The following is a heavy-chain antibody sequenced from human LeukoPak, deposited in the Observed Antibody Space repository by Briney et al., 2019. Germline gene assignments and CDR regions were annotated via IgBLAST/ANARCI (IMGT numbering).Heavy chain of an antibody. D-gene: IGHD2-2*01. CDR3: ARRGAMASFDY. Sequence: SEALSLTCTVSGGSISSSSYYWGWIRQPPGKGLEWVGSIYYSGSTYYNPSLKSRVTISVDTSKNQFSLKLSSVTAADTAVYYCARRGAMASFDYWGQGTLVTVSS. CDR2: IYYSGST. V-gene: IGHV4-39*01. CDR1: GGSISSSSYY. J-gene: IGHJ4*02.